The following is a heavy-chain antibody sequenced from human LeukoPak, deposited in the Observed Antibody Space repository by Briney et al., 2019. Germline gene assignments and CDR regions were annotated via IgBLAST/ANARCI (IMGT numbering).Heavy chain of an antibody. J-gene: IGHJ3*01. CDR3: AKDIQLST. V-gene: IGHV3-23*01. D-gene: IGHD5-24*01. Sequence: GGSLRLSCAASGFTFSVAAMTWVRQAPGKGLEWVSLIGASGESTYYADSVKGRFTISRDNSKNTLSLQMNSLGVEDTAMYFCAKDIQLSTWGLGTMVTVSS. CDR2: IGASGEST. CDR1: GFTFSVAA.